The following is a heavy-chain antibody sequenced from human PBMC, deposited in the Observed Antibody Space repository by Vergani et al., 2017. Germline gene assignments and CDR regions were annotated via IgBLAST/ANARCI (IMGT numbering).Heavy chain of an antibody. Sequence: QVQLVQSAAEVKRPGASVKVSCTTSGNTFITYYTHWVRQAPGQGLEWMGEIHPSGDSTSYAQQFEGRITMTRDTSTSTVYMELSSLRSEDTALYYCAIVTDYYDSSGYYLDYWGQGTLVTVSS. CDR1: GNTFITYY. J-gene: IGHJ4*02. D-gene: IGHD3-22*01. CDR2: IHPSGDST. V-gene: IGHV1-46*01. CDR3: AIVTDYYDSSGYYLDY.